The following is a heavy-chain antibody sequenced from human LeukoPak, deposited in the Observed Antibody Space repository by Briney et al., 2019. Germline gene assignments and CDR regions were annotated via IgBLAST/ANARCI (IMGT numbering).Heavy chain of an antibody. D-gene: IGHD4-23*01. Sequence: PGGSLRLSCAASGFTFSSYGMHWVRQAPGKGLEWVAVIWYDGSNKYYADSVKGRFTISRDNSKNTLYLQMNSLRAEDTAVYYCARGDYGGNSADYWGQGTLVTVSS. V-gene: IGHV3-33*01. CDR1: GFTFSSYG. J-gene: IGHJ4*02. CDR2: IWYDGSNK. CDR3: ARGDYGGNSADY.